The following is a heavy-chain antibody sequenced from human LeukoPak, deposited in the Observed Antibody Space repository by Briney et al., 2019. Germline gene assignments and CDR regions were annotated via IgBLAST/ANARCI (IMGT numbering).Heavy chain of an antibody. D-gene: IGHD1-26*01. Sequence: ASVKVSCKASGYTFTGYYMHWVRQAPGQGLEWTGWINPNSGGTNYAQKFQGRVTMTRDTSISTAYMELSRLRSDDTAAYYCARPIVGATGFDPWGQGTLVTVSS. J-gene: IGHJ5*02. V-gene: IGHV1-2*02. CDR2: INPNSGGT. CDR1: GYTFTGYY. CDR3: ARPIVGATGFDP.